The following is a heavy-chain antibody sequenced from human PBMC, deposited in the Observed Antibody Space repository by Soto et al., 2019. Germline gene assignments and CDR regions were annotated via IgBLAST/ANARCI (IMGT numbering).Heavy chain of an antibody. J-gene: IGHJ3*02. CDR2: INHSGST. CDR1: GGSFSGYY. Sequence: QVQLQQWGAGLLKPSETLSLTCAVYGGSFSGYYWSWIRQPPGKGLEWIGEINHSGSTNYNPSLKSRVTISVDPSKNQFSLKLSSVTAADTAVYYCASQMVYCSGGSCYGLDAFDIWGQGTMVTVSS. V-gene: IGHV4-34*01. D-gene: IGHD2-15*01. CDR3: ASQMVYCSGGSCYGLDAFDI.